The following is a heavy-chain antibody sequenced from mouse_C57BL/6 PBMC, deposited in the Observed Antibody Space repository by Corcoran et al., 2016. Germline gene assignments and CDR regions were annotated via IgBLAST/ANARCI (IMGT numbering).Heavy chain of an antibody. J-gene: IGHJ1*03. V-gene: IGHV1-76*01. D-gene: IGHD1-1*01. CDR3: ARSPITTVVATDWYCDV. CDR1: GYTFTDYY. Sequence: QVQLKQSGAELVRPGASVKLSCKASGYTFTDYYINWVKQRPGQGLEWIARIYPGSGNTYYNEKFKGKATLTAEKSSSTAYMQLSSLTSEDSAVYFCARSPITTVVATDWYCDVWGTGTTVTVSS. CDR2: IYPGSGNT.